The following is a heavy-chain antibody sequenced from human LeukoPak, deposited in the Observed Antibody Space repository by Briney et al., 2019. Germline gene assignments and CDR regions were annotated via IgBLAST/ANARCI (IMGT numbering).Heavy chain of an antibody. D-gene: IGHD5-12*01. J-gene: IGHJ6*02. CDR2: VSGSDDQ. Sequence: GGSLRLSCRTSGFTLRSYAMSWVRLPPGKGLEWVSSVSGSDDQLYADSVKGRFTITRDISMNTVYLQMNSLRAEDTAVYFCVRDRQCGSCRPMDAWGQGTTVTVSS. CDR1: GFTLRSYA. V-gene: IGHV3-23*01. CDR3: VRDRQCGSCRPMDA.